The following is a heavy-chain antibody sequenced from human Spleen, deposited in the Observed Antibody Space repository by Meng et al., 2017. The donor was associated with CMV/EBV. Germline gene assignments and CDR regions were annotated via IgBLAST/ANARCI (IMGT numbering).Heavy chain of an antibody. Sequence: LTCAASGFTFSNAWMTWVRQSPGKGLEWVGRIKSKSEGETIDYAAPVKGRFTISRDDSKNTLYLQMDSLKTEDTAVYYCAREGLYCSSTSCYTRYYFAYWGQGTLVTVSS. CDR2: IKSKSEGETI. V-gene: IGHV3-15*01. CDR1: GFTFSNAW. CDR3: AREGLYCSSTSCYTRYYFAY. J-gene: IGHJ4*02. D-gene: IGHD2-2*02.